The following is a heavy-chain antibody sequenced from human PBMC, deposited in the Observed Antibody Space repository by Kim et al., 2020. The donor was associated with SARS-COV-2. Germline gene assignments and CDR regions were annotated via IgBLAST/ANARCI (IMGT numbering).Heavy chain of an antibody. CDR3: ARDHGGDYGSD. V-gene: IGHV3-21*06. Sequence: YADAVNGRFTRSRDNAKTSLYLQRNSLRAEDTAVYYCARDHGGDYGSDWGQGTLVTVSS. J-gene: IGHJ4*02. D-gene: IGHD4-17*01.